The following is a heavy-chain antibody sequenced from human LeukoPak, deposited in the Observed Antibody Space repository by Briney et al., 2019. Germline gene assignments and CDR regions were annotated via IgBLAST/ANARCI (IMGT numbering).Heavy chain of an antibody. J-gene: IGHJ6*02. CDR1: GFTFGDYA. Sequence: PGGSLRLSCTASGFTFGDYALTWVRQAPGKGPEWLSFIRSKAYGGTTEYAASVKGRFTISRDDSKSIAYLQMNSLKTEDTAVYYCTGNVPDWNYAMDVWGQGTTVTVSS. CDR3: TGNVPDWNYAMDV. D-gene: IGHD3/OR15-3a*01. CDR2: IRSKAYGGTT. V-gene: IGHV3-49*04.